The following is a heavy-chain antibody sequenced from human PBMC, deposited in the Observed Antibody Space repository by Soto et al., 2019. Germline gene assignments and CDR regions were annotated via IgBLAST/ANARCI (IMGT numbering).Heavy chain of an antibody. J-gene: IGHJ4*02. Sequence: GGSLRLSCAFSGFPFSSFAMNWVRQAPGRGLEWVSFISDSGSTTYYADSVKGRFTISRDSAKNSLYLQMNSLRDEDTAVYFCARDPNGITDFDYWGQGTQVTVSS. V-gene: IGHV3-48*02. CDR2: ISDSGSTT. CDR3: ARDPNGITDFDY. D-gene: IGHD2-8*01. CDR1: GFPFSSFA.